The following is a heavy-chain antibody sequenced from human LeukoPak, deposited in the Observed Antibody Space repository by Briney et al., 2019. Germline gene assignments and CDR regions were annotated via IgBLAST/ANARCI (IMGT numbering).Heavy chain of an antibody. V-gene: IGHV3-7*01. D-gene: IGHD2-15*01. Sequence: PGGSLRLSCAASGLTCSSYGMKLLRQAPGKGLEWVANVKQDGSEKYYVDSVKGRFTISRDNAKNSLYLQMNSLRAEDTAVYYCAKDGAYSILTYDSWGQGALVTVSS. CDR1: GLTCSSYG. CDR2: VKQDGSEK. CDR3: AKDGAYSILTYDS. J-gene: IGHJ5*01.